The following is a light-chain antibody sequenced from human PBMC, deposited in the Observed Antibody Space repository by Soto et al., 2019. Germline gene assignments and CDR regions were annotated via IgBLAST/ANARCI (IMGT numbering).Light chain of an antibody. CDR1: QSISTY. Sequence: DIQMTQSPSSLSASVGNRVTITCRASQSISTYLNWYQKKPGKAPNLLIYDASRLQSGVPSRFSGSGGGTAFTLSISSVQPEDFATYFCQQSYMDPITFGQGTRLEIK. CDR3: QQSYMDPIT. V-gene: IGKV1-39*01. CDR2: DAS. J-gene: IGKJ5*01.